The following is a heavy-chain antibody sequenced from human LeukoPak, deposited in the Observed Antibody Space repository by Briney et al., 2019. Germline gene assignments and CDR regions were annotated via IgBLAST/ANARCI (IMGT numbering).Heavy chain of an antibody. Sequence: PGGSLRLSCAASGFTFRSYGMHWVRQAPGKGLEWVAVMWYDGRKKDYADSVEGRFIISRDNSKNTVYLQMNSLRADDTAVYYCARDPTTVTTGVLGYWGQGTLVTVSS. J-gene: IGHJ4*01. CDR3: ARDPTTVTTGVLGY. CDR1: GFTFRSYG. V-gene: IGHV3-33*01. D-gene: IGHD4-17*01. CDR2: MWYDGRKK.